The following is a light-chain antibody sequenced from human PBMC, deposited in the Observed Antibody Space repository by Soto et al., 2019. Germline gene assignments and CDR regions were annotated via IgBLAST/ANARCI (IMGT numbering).Light chain of an antibody. Sequence: EIVLTQSPCTLSLSPGERATLSCRASQSVSSSYLAWYQQKPGQAPRLLIYGASSRATGIPDRFSGSESGTDFTLTISGLEPEDFPEYYYQQYGSSPPWTFGQGTKVEVK. CDR2: GAS. J-gene: IGKJ1*01. V-gene: IGKV3-20*01. CDR3: QQYGSSPPWT. CDR1: QSVSSSY.